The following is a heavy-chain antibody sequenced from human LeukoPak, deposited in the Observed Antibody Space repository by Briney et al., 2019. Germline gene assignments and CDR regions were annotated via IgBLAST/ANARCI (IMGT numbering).Heavy chain of an antibody. D-gene: IGHD6-6*01. CDR2: IYYSGST. J-gene: IGHJ4*02. Sequence: SETLSLTCTVSGGSISSYYWSWIRQPPGKGLEWIGYIYYSGSTNYNPSLKSRVTISVDTSKNQFSLKLSSVTAADTAVYYCARHTGAYSSSPFDYWGQGTLVTVSS. CDR3: ARHTGAYSSSPFDY. V-gene: IGHV4-59*08. CDR1: GGSISSYY.